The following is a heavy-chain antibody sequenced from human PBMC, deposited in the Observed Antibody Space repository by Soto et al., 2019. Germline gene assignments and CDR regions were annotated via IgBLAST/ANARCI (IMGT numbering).Heavy chain of an antibody. V-gene: IGHV3-30*18. CDR3: VKDRVESGLGEVDY. CDR2: ISYDGRKE. Sequence: QVQLGESGGGVVQPGRSPRLSCAASGFTFSNNGMHWARQAPGKGLEWVAVISYDGRKEYYADSVKGRFTISRDNSKNTLYLQMNSLRAEDTAVYYCVKDRVESGLGEVDYWGQGTLVTVSS. D-gene: IGHD3-16*01. CDR1: GFTFSNNG. J-gene: IGHJ4*02.